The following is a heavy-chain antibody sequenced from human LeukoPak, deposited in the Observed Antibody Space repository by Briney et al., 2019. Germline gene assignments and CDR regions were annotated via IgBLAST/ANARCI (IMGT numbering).Heavy chain of an antibody. CDR3: AKELESGSYFAY. D-gene: IGHD1-26*01. Sequence: GGSLRLSCAASGFTFSSYGMHWVRRAPGKGLEWVAFIRYDGTNKYYADSVKGRFTISRDNSKNTLYLQMNSLRAEDTAVYYCAKELESGSYFAYWGQGTLVTVSS. V-gene: IGHV3-30*02. J-gene: IGHJ4*02. CDR2: IRYDGTNK. CDR1: GFTFSSYG.